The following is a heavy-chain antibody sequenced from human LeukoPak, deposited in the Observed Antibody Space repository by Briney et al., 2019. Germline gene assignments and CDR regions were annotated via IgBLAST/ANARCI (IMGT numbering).Heavy chain of an antibody. CDR3: AATDYYDSSGYRILVY. Sequence: ASVKVSCKASGYTFTSYGISWVRQAPGQGLEWMGWISAYNGNTNYAQKLQGRVTMTTDTSTSTAYMELRSLRSDDTAVYYCAATDYYDSSGYRILVYWGQGTLVTVSS. J-gene: IGHJ4*02. V-gene: IGHV1-18*01. CDR1: GYTFTSYG. D-gene: IGHD3-22*01. CDR2: ISAYNGNT.